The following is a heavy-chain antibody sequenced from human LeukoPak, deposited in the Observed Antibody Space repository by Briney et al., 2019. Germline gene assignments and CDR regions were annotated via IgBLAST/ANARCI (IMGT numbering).Heavy chain of an antibody. CDR3: ARQVAFQVDY. CDR1: GYRFTSYW. Sequence: GESLKISCKVSGYRFTSYWINWVRQMPGKGLEWMGRIDPSDSYTKYSPSFQGHVTISADKSTSTAYLQWSSLKASDTAMYYCARQVAFQVDYWGQGTLVTVSS. CDR2: IDPSDSYT. V-gene: IGHV5-10-1*01. J-gene: IGHJ4*02.